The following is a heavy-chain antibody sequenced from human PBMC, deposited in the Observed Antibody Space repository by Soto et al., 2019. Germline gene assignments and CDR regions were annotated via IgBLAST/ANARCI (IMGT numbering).Heavy chain of an antibody. CDR2: ISYDGSNK. J-gene: IGHJ4*02. CDR3: AKEGTGGGHY. CDR1: GFTFSSYG. Sequence: QVQLVESGGDVVQPGRSLRLSCAASGFTFSSYGMHWVRQAPGKGLEWVAVISYDGSNKYYADSVKGRFTISRDNSKNTLYLQMNSLRAEDTAVYYCAKEGTGGGHYWGQGTLVTVSS. V-gene: IGHV3-30*18. D-gene: IGHD1-1*01.